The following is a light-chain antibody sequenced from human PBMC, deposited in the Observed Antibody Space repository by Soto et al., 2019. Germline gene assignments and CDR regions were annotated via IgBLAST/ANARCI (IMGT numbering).Light chain of an antibody. Sequence: DIQMTQSPSTLSASVGDRVTITCRASQSISTRLAWYQQKPGKGPTLLIYKASRLESGVPSRFSGSGSGTEFALTISSLQPADFATYYCQQYNTYSWTFGQGTKVDIK. CDR3: QQYNTYSWT. CDR2: KAS. V-gene: IGKV1-5*03. CDR1: QSISTR. J-gene: IGKJ1*01.